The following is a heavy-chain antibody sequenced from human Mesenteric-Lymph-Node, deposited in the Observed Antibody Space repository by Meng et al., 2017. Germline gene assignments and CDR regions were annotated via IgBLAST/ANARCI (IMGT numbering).Heavy chain of an antibody. Sequence: ASVKVSCKASGYSFTGYYIHWVRQAPRQGLEWMGRINLNSGGTNYAQKFQGRVTMTRDTSISTAYMELSSLRSDDTAMYYCARANRSDVFWGEYYYPMDVWGQGTTVTVSS. CDR2: INLNSGGT. J-gene: IGHJ6*02. CDR1: GYSFTGYY. V-gene: IGHV1-2*06. D-gene: IGHD1-14*01. CDR3: ARANRSDVFWGEYYYPMDV.